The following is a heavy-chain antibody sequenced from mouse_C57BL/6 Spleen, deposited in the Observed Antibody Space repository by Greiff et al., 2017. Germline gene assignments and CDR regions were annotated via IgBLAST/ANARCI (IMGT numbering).Heavy chain of an antibody. CDR3: ARDYSNYEGYFDY. Sequence: EVKLQESGGGLVKPGGSLKLSCAASGFTFSDYGMHWVRQAPEKGLEWVAYISSGSSTIYYADTVKGRFTISRDNAKNTLFLQMTSLRSEDTAMYYCARDYSNYEGYFDYWGQGTTLTVSS. V-gene: IGHV5-17*01. J-gene: IGHJ2*01. CDR1: GFTFSDYG. D-gene: IGHD2-5*01. CDR2: ISSGSSTI.